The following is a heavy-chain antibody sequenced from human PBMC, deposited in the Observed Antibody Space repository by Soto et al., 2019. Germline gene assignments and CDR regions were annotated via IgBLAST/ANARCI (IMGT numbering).Heavy chain of an antibody. CDR1: GFTFSSYA. Sequence: GGSRRLSCAASGFTFSSYAMSWVRQAPGKGLEWVSATSGSGGSTYYADSVKGRFTISRDNSKNTLYLQMNSLRAEDTAVYYCAKAPKPYGSGSYYKPQTYYYFDYRGQGTLVTVSS. D-gene: IGHD3-10*01. CDR3: AKAPKPYGSGSYYKPQTYYYFDY. J-gene: IGHJ4*02. V-gene: IGHV3-23*01. CDR2: TSGSGGST.